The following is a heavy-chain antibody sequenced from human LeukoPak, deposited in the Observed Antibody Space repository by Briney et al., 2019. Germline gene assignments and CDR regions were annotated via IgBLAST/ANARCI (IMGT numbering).Heavy chain of an antibody. Sequence: ASVKVSCKASGYTFTSYGISWVRQAPGQGLEWMGWISAYNGNTNYAQKLQGRVTMTRDTSTSTVYMELSSLRSEDTAVYYCATQFRRNLPLSFDPWGQGTLVTVSS. D-gene: IGHD2-21*01. CDR3: ATQFRRNLPLSFDP. V-gene: IGHV1-18*01. CDR1: GYTFTSYG. CDR2: ISAYNGNT. J-gene: IGHJ5*02.